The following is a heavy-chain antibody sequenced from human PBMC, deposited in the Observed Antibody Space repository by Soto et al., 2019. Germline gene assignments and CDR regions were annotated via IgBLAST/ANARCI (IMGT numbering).Heavy chain of an antibody. CDR2: IDSSGYT. D-gene: IGHD6-13*01. V-gene: IGHV3-13*01. Sequence: LRLSCAASGFTFRTFDIHWVRQSTGKGLDWVSTIDSSGYTYFPDSVKGRFTISRDFAENSLYLHLHSLGVEDTAVYYCAKGGPLSIAAAGTQWGQGTLVTVSS. CDR3: AKGGPLSIAAAGTQ. J-gene: IGHJ4*02. CDR1: GFTFRTFD.